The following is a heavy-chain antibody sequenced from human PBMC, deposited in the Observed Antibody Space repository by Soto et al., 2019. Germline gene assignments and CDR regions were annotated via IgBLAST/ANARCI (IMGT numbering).Heavy chain of an antibody. CDR2: TSSGGSTI. Sequence: QVQLVESGGDLAQPGGSLRLSCVGSGFTFSGYDMGWIRQAPGKGLEWVADTSSGGSTIYYVDSVKGRFTLSRDNATNYLYLQMDSLRVEDTAVYYCEREREDIAVDLPCYYGVDVWGQGTTVTVSS. J-gene: IGHJ6*02. V-gene: IGHV3-11*01. D-gene: IGHD6-19*01. CDR1: GFTFSGYD. CDR3: EREREDIAVDLPCYYGVDV.